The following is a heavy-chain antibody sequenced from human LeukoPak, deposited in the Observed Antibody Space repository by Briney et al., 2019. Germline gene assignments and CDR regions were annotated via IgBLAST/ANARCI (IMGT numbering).Heavy chain of an antibody. J-gene: IGHJ4*02. CDR1: GGSFSGYY. CDR3: ARGKGPDPFDY. CDR2: INHSGST. Sequence: SETLSLTCAVYGGSFSGYYWSWIRQPPGEGLEWIGEINHSGSTNYNPSLKSRVTISVDTSKNQFSLKLSSVTAADTAVYYCARGKGPDPFDYWGQGTLVTVSS. D-gene: IGHD1-14*01. V-gene: IGHV4-34*01.